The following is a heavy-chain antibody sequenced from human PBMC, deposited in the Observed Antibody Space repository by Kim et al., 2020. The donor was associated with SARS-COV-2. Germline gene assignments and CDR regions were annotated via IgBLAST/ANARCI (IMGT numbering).Heavy chain of an antibody. CDR1: GFTFSSYA. CDR3: AASRRPLAQRSGYGGFFDY. J-gene: IGHJ4*02. D-gene: IGHD3-3*01. CDR2: ISGSGGST. Sequence: GGSLRLSCAASGFTFSSYAMSWVRQAPGKGLEWVSAISGSGGSTYYADSVKGRFTISRDNSKNTLYLQMNSLRAEDTAVYYCAASRRPLAQRSGYGGFFDYCGQGTLVTVSS. V-gene: IGHV3-23*01.